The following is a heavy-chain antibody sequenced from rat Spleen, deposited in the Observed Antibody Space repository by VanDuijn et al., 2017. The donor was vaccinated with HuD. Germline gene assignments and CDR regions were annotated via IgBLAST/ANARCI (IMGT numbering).Heavy chain of an antibody. V-gene: IGHV5-19*01. CDR3: ETDAYTTGYYDDVMDD. CDR1: GFTFSNYG. D-gene: IGHD1-6*01. CDR2: ISPSGGST. Sequence: EVQLVESGGGLVQPGRSLKLSCAASGFTFSNYGMHWIRQAPTKGLEWVASISPSGGSTYYRDSVKGRFTISRDNAKSTLYLQMDSLGFEDTATYYCETDAYTTGYYDDVMDDWGQGASVTVSS. J-gene: IGHJ4*01.